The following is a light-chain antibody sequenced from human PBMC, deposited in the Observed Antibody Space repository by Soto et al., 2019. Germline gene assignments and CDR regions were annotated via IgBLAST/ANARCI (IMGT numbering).Light chain of an antibody. V-gene: IGKV3-15*01. Sequence: EIVMTQSPATLSVSPGERATLSCRASQSVSSNLAWYPQKPGQAPRLLICGASTRATGIPARSSGSGSGTEFTLTISSLQSEDFAIYFCQQYNNWPPDRTFGQGTKVEIK. CDR1: QSVSSN. J-gene: IGKJ1*01. CDR3: QQYNNWPPDRT. CDR2: GAS.